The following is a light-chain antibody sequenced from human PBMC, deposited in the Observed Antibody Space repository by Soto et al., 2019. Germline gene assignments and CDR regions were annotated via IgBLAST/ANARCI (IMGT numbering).Light chain of an antibody. CDR1: QSVSSN. Sequence: EIVMTQSPATLSVSPGERATLSCRASQSVSSNLAWYQERPGQAPRLLIYGASIRATGIPARFTGSRSGTEFTLTISSLESEDFAVYYCQQYNNWPPLTVGGGTKVEIK. J-gene: IGKJ4*01. V-gene: IGKV3D-15*01. CDR2: GAS. CDR3: QQYNNWPPLT.